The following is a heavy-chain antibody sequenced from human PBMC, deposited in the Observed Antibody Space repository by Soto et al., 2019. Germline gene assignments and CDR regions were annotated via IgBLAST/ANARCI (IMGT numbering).Heavy chain of an antibody. D-gene: IGHD5-12*01. CDR2: ISSSSSYI. J-gene: IGHJ4*02. CDR3: ARDDARGGYDYGFEY. V-gene: IGHV3-21*01. CDR1: GFPFSSYS. Sequence: GGSLSLSCAASGFPFSSYSMNWVRQAPGKGLEWVSSISSSSSYIYYADSVKGRFTISRDNAKNSLYLQMNSLRAEDTAVYYCARDDARGGYDYGFEYWGQGTLVTVSS.